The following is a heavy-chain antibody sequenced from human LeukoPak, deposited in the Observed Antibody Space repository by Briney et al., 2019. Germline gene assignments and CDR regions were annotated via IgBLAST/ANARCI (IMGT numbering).Heavy chain of an antibody. V-gene: IGHV5-10-1*01. Sequence: GESLRISCKGSGYSFTSYWISWVRQMPGKGLEWMGRIDPSDSYTNYSPSFQGHVTISADKSISTAYLQWSSLKASDTAIYYCARRPNDLYDYGDYLLTDWGQGTLVTVSS. D-gene: IGHD4-17*01. CDR1: GYSFTSYW. J-gene: IGHJ4*02. CDR2: IDPSDSYT. CDR3: ARRPNDLYDYGDYLLTD.